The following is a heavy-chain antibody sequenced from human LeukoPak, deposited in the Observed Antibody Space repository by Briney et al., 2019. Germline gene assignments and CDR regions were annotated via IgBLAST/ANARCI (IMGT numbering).Heavy chain of an antibody. V-gene: IGHV3-74*01. J-gene: IGHJ4*02. CDR3: ARSVFSGVVAAQHEFDD. D-gene: IGHD2-15*01. Sequence: GGSLRLSCAASGFTFSSYWMHWVRQAPGKGLVWVSRINSDGSSTSYADSVKGRFTISRDNAKNTLYLQMNSLRAEDTAVYYCARSVFSGVVAAQHEFDDWGQGTLVTVSS. CDR1: GFTFSSYW. CDR2: INSDGSST.